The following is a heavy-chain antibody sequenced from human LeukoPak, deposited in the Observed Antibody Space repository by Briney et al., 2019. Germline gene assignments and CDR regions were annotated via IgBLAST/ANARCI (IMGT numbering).Heavy chain of an antibody. CDR3: ATDLAGELERPWFDP. Sequence: ASVKVFCKVSGYTLTELSMHWVRQAPGKGLEWMGGFDPEDGETIYAQKFQGRVTMTEDTSTDTAYMELSSLRSEDTAVYYCATDLAGELERPWFDPWGQGTLVTVSS. V-gene: IGHV1-24*01. CDR2: FDPEDGET. J-gene: IGHJ5*02. D-gene: IGHD1-1*01. CDR1: GYTLTELS.